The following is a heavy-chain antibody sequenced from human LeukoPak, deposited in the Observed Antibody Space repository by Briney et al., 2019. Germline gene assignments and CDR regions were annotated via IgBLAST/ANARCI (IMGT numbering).Heavy chain of an antibody. Sequence: ASVKVSCKASGYTFTGYYMHWVRQAPGQGLEWIGRIIPILGIANYAQKFQGRVTITADKSTSTAYMELSSLRSEDTAVYYCARSWARLYYFDYWGQGTLVTVSS. D-gene: IGHD2/OR15-2a*01. CDR2: IIPILGIA. CDR3: ARSWARLYYFDY. V-gene: IGHV1-69*02. J-gene: IGHJ4*02. CDR1: GYTFTGYY.